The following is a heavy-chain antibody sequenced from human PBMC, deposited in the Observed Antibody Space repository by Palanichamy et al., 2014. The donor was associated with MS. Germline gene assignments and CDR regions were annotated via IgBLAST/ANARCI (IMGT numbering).Heavy chain of an antibody. D-gene: IGHD1-1*01. CDR1: GFTFNNHA. J-gene: IGHJ4*02. Sequence: QVQLVESGGGVVQPGTSLRVSCAASGFTFNNHAMHWVRRAPGKGLEWVAMIWSDGSLKFYADSVKGRFTISRDNSMNTLDLQMSSLRAEDTAVYYCARELTTATGGMDYWGQGALVTVSS. CDR2: IWSDGSLK. V-gene: IGHV3-33*08. CDR3: ARELTTATGGMDY.